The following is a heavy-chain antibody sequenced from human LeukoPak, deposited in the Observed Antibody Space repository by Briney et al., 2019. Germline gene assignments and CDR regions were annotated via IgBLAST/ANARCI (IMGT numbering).Heavy chain of an antibody. J-gene: IGHJ1*01. V-gene: IGHV3-9*01. CDR3: AKDAWELLLPEYFQH. D-gene: IGHD1-26*01. CDR2: ISWNSGSI. CDR1: GFTFSSYA. Sequence: GRSLRLSCAASGFTFSSYAMHWVRQAPGKGLEWVSGISWNSGSIGYADSVKGRFTISRDNAKNSLYLQMNSLRAEDTAVYYCAKDAWELLLPEYFQHWGQGTLVTVSS.